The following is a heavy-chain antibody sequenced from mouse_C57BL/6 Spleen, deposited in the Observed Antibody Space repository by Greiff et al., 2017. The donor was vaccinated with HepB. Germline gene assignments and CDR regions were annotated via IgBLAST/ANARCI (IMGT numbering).Heavy chain of an antibody. CDR1: GYTCTDYE. J-gene: IGHJ1*03. V-gene: IGHV1-15*01. CDR2: IVPETGGT. Sequence: SGAELVRPGASVTLSCKASGYTCTDYEMHWVKQTPVHGLEWIGAIVPETGGTAYNQKFKGKAILTADKSSSTAYMELRSLTSEDSAVYYCTRSWYFDVWGTGTTVTVSS. CDR3: TRSWYFDV.